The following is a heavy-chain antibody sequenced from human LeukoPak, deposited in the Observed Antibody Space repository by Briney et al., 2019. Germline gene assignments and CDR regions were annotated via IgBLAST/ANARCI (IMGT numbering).Heavy chain of an antibody. CDR1: GVSVTRYY. CDR2: ISYSGST. D-gene: IGHD6-13*01. V-gene: IGHV4-59*08. J-gene: IGHJ4*02. Sequence: SETLSLTCTVSGVSVTRYYWSWIRQPPGKGLEWIGYISYSGSTNYNPSLKSRVTISVDTSKNQFSLKLSSVTAADTAVYYCARRGGIAAAGANFDYWGQGTLVTVSS. CDR3: ARRGGIAAAGANFDY.